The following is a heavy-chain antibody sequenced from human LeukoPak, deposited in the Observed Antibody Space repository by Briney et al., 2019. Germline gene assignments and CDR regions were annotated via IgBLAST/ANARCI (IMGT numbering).Heavy chain of an antibody. CDR3: ARAEAVGPTRN. J-gene: IGHJ4*02. D-gene: IGHD1-26*01. V-gene: IGHV3-23*01. Sequence: HPGGSLRLSCAASGFTFSSYAMSWVRQAPGKGLEWVSAISGSGGSTYYADSVKGRFTISRDNSKNTLDLQMSGLRADDTAVYYCARAEAVGPTRNWGQGALVTVSS. CDR2: ISGSGGST. CDR1: GFTFSSYA.